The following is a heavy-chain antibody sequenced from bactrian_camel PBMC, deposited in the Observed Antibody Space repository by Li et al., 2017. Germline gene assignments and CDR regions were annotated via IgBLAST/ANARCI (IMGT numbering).Heavy chain of an antibody. CDR2: ILGADGRT. J-gene: IGHJ4*01. CDR3: MAGRFSGLNVFMEYGGSW. CDR1: GFKLPNLC. Sequence: DVQLVESGGGSVQAGGSLTLSYVVSGFKLPNLCMGWIRQAPGQEREKIAILGADGRTGYADSVKGRFTISHDKASNTVYLQMDNLQPEDTAMYQCMAGRFSGLNVFMEYGGSWRGPGTQVTVS. V-gene: IGHV3S44*01. D-gene: IGHD6*01.